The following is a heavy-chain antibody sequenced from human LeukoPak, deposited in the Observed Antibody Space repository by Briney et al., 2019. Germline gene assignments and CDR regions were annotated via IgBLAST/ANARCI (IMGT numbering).Heavy chain of an antibody. CDR1: GGSISSSSYY. CDR2: IYYSGST. V-gene: IGHV4-39*01. Sequence: KPSETLSLTCTVSGGSISSSSYYCGWIRQPPGKGLEWIGSIYYSGSTYYNPSLKSRVTISVDTSKNQFSLKLSSVTAADTAVYYCARREQQLVPYYYYYYMDVWGKGTTVTVSS. D-gene: IGHD6-13*01. CDR3: ARREQQLVPYYYYYYMDV. J-gene: IGHJ6*03.